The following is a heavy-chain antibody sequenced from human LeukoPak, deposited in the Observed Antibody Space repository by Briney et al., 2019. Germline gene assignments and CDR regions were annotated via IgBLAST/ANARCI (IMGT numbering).Heavy chain of an antibody. Sequence: ASVKVSCKASGYTFTSYDINWERHATAQGHELMGLMNTNSGNTGYAQKFQGRVTMTRNTSISTAYMELSSLRSEDTAVYYCARRSELLWFGEFSLNWFDPWGQGTLVTVSS. CDR1: GYTFTSYD. J-gene: IGHJ5*02. CDR2: MNTNSGNT. CDR3: ARRSELLWFGEFSLNWFDP. D-gene: IGHD3-10*01. V-gene: IGHV1-8*01.